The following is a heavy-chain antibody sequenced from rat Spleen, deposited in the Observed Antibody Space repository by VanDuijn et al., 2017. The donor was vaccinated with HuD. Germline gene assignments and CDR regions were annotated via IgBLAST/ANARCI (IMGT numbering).Heavy chain of an antibody. CDR3: ARGGWYEVMDA. V-gene: IGHV5-31*01. D-gene: IGHD1-11*01. J-gene: IGHJ4*01. CDR2: ITNTGGNI. Sequence: EVQLVESGGGLVQPGRSLKLSCVASGFTINNYWMNWIRQAPGKGLEWVASITNTGGNIFYPDSVKGRFTISRENAQNTLYLQMNSLRSEDTATYYCARGGWYEVMDAWGQGASVTVSS. CDR1: GFTINNYW.